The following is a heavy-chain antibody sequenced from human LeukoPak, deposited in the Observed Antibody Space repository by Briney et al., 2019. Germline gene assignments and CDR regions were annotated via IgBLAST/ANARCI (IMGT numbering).Heavy chain of an antibody. V-gene: IGHV3-7*03. J-gene: IGHJ6*02. D-gene: IGHD3-16*01. CDR3: ARSSMGSRTYYAMDV. CDR2: IKEDGSEK. Sequence: GGSLRLSCAASGFTFSTYWMSWVRQAPGKGLEWVANIKEDGSEKYYVDSVKGRFTISRDNAKNSLFLQMNSLSAEDTAVYYCARSSMGSRTYYAMDVWGQGTTVTVSS. CDR1: GFTFSTYW.